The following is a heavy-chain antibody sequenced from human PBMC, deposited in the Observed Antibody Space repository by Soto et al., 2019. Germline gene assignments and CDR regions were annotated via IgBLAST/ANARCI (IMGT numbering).Heavy chain of an antibody. D-gene: IGHD6-13*01. CDR3: ARDQGIASSGPFDY. Sequence: PSETLSLTCAVYDGSFSDYYWTWIRQSPGKGLEWIGEINHSGSTSYKSSLKSRVTISIDTSKSQFSLKLNSVTAADTAVYYCARDQGIASSGPFDYWGPGTLVTVSS. CDR1: DGSFSDYY. CDR2: INHSGST. V-gene: IGHV4-34*01. J-gene: IGHJ4*02.